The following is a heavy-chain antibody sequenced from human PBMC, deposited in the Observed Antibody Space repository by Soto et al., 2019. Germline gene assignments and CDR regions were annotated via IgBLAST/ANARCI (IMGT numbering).Heavy chain of an antibody. CDR3: TTDRTIFSSPGGGGYYYGMDV. CDR2: IKSKTDGGTT. CDR1: GFTFSNAW. V-gene: IGHV3-15*01. D-gene: IGHD3-3*01. J-gene: IGHJ6*02. Sequence: GGSLRLSCAASGFTFSNAWMSWVRQAPGKGLEWVGRIKSKTDGGTTDYAAPVKGRFTISRDDSKNTLYLQMNSLKTEDTAVYYCTTDRTIFSSPGGGGYYYGMDVWGQGTTVTLS.